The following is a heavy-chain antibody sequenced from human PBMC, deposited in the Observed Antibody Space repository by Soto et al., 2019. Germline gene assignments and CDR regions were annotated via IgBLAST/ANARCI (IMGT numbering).Heavy chain of an antibody. CDR3: ARVGYYDSSAYFDY. CDR2: IYYSGST. V-gene: IGHV4-59*01. J-gene: IGHJ4*02. CDR1: GGSISSYY. D-gene: IGHD3-22*01. Sequence: PSETLSLTCTVSGGSISSYYWSWIRQPPGKGLEWIGYIYYSGSTNYNPSLKSRVTISVDTSKNQFSLKLSSVTAADTAVYYCARVGYYDSSAYFDYWGQGTLVTVSS.